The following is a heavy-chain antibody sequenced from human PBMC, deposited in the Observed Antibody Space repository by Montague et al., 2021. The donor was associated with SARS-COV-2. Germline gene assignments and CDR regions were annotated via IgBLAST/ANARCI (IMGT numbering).Heavy chain of an antibody. CDR1: GGSISSSSYY. J-gene: IGHJ4*02. CDR2: IYGGDEE. Sequence: TLSLTCTVSGGSISSSSYYWGWIRQPPGKGLEWIALIYGGDEERYGPSLQSRLTITRDTSKSQVVLTMTNMDPVDTATYYCAHRFAGFFDYWGQGILVTVSS. CDR3: AHRFAGFFDY. V-gene: IGHV2-5*05.